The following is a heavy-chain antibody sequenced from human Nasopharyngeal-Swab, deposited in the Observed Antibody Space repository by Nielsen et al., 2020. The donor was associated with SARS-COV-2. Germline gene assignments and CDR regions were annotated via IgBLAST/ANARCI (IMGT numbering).Heavy chain of an antibody. CDR3: ARRSGGGDYSFDY. D-gene: IGHD4-17*01. CDR2: IYYSGST. V-gene: IGHV4-39*02. J-gene: IGHJ4*02. Sequence: GSLRLSCTVSGGSTSSGRYFWAWIRKPPGKGLEWIGTIYYSGSTYYNPSLKSRVTISIDTSKNHFSLKLTSVTATDTAAYYCARRSGGGDYSFDYWGQGTLVTVSS. CDR1: GGSTSSGRYF.